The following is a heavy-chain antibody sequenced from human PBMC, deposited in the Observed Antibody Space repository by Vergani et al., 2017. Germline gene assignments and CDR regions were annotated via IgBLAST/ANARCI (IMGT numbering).Heavy chain of an antibody. J-gene: IGHJ3*01. CDR1: GGSISSSSYY. V-gene: IGHV4-39*07. CDR2: IYYSGST. Sequence: QLQLQESGPGLVKPSETLSLTCTVSGGSISSSSYYWGWIRQPPGKGLEWIGSIYYSGSTYYNPSLKSRVTISVDTAKNQFSLKLSSVTAADTAVYYCARDRGPSGSPWGQGTMVTVSS. D-gene: IGHD3-10*01. CDR3: ARDRGPSGSP.